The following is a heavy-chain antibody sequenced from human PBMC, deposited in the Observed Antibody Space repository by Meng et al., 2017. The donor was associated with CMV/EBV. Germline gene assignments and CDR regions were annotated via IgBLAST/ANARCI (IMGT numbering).Heavy chain of an antibody. V-gene: IGHV1-18*01. CDR2: IRTHNGDT. CDR1: GYPFSTYS. J-gene: IGHJ4*02. Sequence: GGSLRLSCKTSGYPFSTYSMIWVRQAPGQGLEWMAWIRTHNGDTRYAQKVQGRVTVTTDTSTNTAYMELRSLTSDDTAVYYCARGEGNYYFDNWGQGTLVTVSS. CDR3: ARGEGNYYFDN.